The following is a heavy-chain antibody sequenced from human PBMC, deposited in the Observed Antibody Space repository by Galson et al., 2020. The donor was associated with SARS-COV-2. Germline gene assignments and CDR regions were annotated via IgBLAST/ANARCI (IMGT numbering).Heavy chain of an antibody. V-gene: IGHV4-59*13. J-gene: IGHJ4*02. Sequence: SETLSLTCTVSGGSISSYYWSWIRQTPGKGLEWIGYIYYSGSTNYNPSLKSRVTISVDTSKNQFSLKLSSVTAADTAVYYCARAPAWSCYYTGIDYWGQGTLVTVSS. CDR1: GGSISSYY. D-gene: IGHD3-3*01. CDR3: ARAPAWSCYYTGIDY. CDR2: IYYSGST.